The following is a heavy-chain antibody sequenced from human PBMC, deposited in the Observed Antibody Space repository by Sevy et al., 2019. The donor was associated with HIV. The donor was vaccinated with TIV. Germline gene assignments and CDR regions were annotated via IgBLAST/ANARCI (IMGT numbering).Heavy chain of an antibody. CDR3: ARGGNGDFWSYEYYYYGMDV. D-gene: IGHD3-3*01. CDR2: MSPNSGAT. J-gene: IGHJ6*02. V-gene: IGHV1-8*01. CDR1: GYTFTSYD. Sequence: ASVKVSCEASGYTFTSYDINWVRQATGQGLEWMGWMSPNSGATGFAQKFQGRVTLTRNTSISTAYMEVSSLRSEDTAVYYCARGGNGDFWSYEYYYYGMDVWGQGTTVTVSS.